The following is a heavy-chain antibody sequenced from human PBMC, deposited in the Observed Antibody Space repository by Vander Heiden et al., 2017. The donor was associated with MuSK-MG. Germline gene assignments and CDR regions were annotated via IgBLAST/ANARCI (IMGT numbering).Heavy chain of an antibody. V-gene: IGHV3-23*01. J-gene: IGHJ3*02. Sequence: EVQLLESGGGLVQPGGSLRLSCAASGFAFSNYGMGWVRQAPAKGLEWVSGISDSGVGTYYADSVKGRFTISRDDSKNTVYLQMNSLRAEDTALYYCAKGRRSSRYLGFDIWGQGTMVTVSA. CDR2: ISDSGVGT. CDR1: GFAFSNYG. CDR3: AKGRRSSRYLGFDI. D-gene: IGHD1-1*01.